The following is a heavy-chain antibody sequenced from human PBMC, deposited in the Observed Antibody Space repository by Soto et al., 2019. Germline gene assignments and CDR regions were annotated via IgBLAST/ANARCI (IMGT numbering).Heavy chain of an antibody. J-gene: IGHJ4*02. V-gene: IGHV4-34*01. D-gene: IGHD3-10*01. CDR2: INHSGST. Sequence: QVQLQQWGAGLLKPSETLSLTCAVYGGSFSGYYWSWIRQPPRKGLGWIGEINHSGSTNYNPSLKSRVTISIDTSKNQFSLKLISVTAADTAVYYCARRSSRYYDSGSYLHYWGQGTLVTVSS. CDR3: ARRSSRYYDSGSYLHY. CDR1: GGSFSGYY.